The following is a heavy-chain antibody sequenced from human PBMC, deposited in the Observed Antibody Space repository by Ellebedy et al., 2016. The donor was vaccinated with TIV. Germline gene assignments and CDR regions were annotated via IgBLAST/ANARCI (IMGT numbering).Heavy chain of an antibody. V-gene: IGHV1-8*01. CDR1: GYTFTSYD. J-gene: IGHJ4*02. Sequence: AASVKVSCKASGYTFTSYDIYWVRQATGQGLEWMGWMNPNSGNTGHAQNFQGRVTMTRNTSINTAYMELSSLRSEDTAVYYCARGRGYYDSKSYYKGHDYWGQGTLVTVSS. CDR3: ARGRGYYDSKSYYKGHDY. CDR2: MNPNSGNT. D-gene: IGHD3-10*01.